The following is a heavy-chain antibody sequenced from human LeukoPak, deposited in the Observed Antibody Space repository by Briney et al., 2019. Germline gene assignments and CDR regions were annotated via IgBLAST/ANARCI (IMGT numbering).Heavy chain of an antibody. J-gene: IGHJ4*02. CDR1: GGSFSGYY. V-gene: IGHV4-34*01. CDR2: INHSGST. D-gene: IGHD3-16*01. Sequence: SETLSLTCAVYGGSFSGYYWSWIRQPPGKGLEWIGEINHSGSTNYNPSLKSRVTISVGTSKNQFSLKLSSVTAADTAVYYCARGHHPLRGHLYDYWGQGTLVTVSS. CDR3: ARGHHPLRGHLYDY.